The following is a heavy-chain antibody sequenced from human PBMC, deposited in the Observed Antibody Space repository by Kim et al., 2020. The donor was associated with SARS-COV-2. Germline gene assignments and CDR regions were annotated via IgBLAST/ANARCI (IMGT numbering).Heavy chain of an antibody. CDR1: GGSISSSNW. D-gene: IGHD6-13*01. J-gene: IGHJ4*02. V-gene: IGHV4-4*02. Sequence: LRETLSLTCAVSGGSISSSNWWSWVRQPPGKGLEWIGEIYHSGSTNYNPSLKSRVTISVDKSKNQFSLKLSSVTAADTAVYYCARDVRGSSWYYFDYWGQGTLVTVSS. CDR3: ARDVRGSSWYYFDY. CDR2: IYHSGST.